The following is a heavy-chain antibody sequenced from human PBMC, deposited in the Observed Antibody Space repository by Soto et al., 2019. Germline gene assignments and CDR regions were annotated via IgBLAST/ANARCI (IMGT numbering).Heavy chain of an antibody. CDR2: LNIYGGGT. CDR1: GYTFTSYG. J-gene: IGHJ4*02. V-gene: IGHV1-18*01. Sequence: QIHLEQSEPEVKKPGASVKVSCKASGYTFTSYGISWVRLAPGQGLEWMGWLNIYGGGTNYAQKYQDRVTMTRDTTTNTVYLEMRSLTSDDTAIYYCARALYYYDNSGLAFWGQGTLVTVSS. CDR3: ARALYYYDNSGLAF. D-gene: IGHD3-22*01.